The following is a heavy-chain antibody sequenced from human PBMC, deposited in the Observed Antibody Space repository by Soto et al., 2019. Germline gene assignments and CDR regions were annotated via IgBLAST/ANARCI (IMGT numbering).Heavy chain of an antibody. J-gene: IGHJ6*02. D-gene: IGHD3-3*01. CDR3: ARELDFWSGTSGGMDV. V-gene: IGHV1-3*01. CDR2: INAGNGNT. Sequence: ASVKVSCKASGYTFTSYAMDWVRQAPGQRLEWMGWINAGNGNTKYSQKFQGRVTITRDTSASTAYMELSSLRSEDTAVYYFARELDFWSGTSGGMDVWGQGTTVTVSS. CDR1: GYTFTSYA.